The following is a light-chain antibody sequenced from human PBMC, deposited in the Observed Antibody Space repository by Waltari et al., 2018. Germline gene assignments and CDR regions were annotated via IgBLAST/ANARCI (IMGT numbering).Light chain of an antibody. V-gene: IGKV1-33*01. J-gene: IGKJ4*01. CDR2: DAS. CDR1: QDIRNY. CDR3: QQFDTPLS. Sequence: DIQMTQSPPSLSASVGDRVTITCQASQDIRNYLNWYTQKAGNAPKLLIYDASKLETGGPSRFSGSGSGTDFTFTISSLQPEDIATYYCQQFDTPLSFGGGTKVEIK.